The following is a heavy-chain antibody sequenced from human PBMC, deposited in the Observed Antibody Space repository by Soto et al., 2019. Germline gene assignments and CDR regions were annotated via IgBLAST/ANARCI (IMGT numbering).Heavy chain of an antibody. V-gene: IGHV1-46*01. J-gene: IGHJ4*02. CDR2: INPSGGST. CDR1: GYTFTSYY. Sequence: ASVKLSCKASGYTFTSYYMHWVRQAPGQGLEWMGIINPSGGSTSYAQKFQGRVTMTRDTSTSTVYMELSSLRSEDTAVYYCARSPKHTVTSSFYGINVLDYWGQGTLVTVSS. D-gene: IGHD2-21*01. CDR3: ARSPKHTVTSSFYGINVLDY.